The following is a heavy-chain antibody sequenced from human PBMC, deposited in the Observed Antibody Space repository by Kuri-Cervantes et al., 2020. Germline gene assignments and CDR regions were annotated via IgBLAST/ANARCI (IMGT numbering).Heavy chain of an antibody. CDR2: ISSSSSTI. CDR1: GFTFSSYS. CDR3: ARDGYSYGYIGDTRFDY. D-gene: IGHD5-18*01. J-gene: IGHJ4*02. V-gene: IGHV3-48*02. Sequence: GESLKISCAASGFTFSSYSMNWVRQAPGKGLEWVSYISSSSSTIYYADSVKGRFTISRDNAKNSLYLQMNSLRDEDTAVYYCARDGYSYGYIGDTRFDYWGQGTLVTVSS.